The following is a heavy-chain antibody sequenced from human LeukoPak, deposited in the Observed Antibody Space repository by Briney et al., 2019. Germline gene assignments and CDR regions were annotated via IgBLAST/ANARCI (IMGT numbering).Heavy chain of an antibody. CDR1: GDTFSSYA. CDR3: ARDPIVVVITTRNSNFDY. CDR2: IIPIFGTA. J-gene: IGHJ4*02. D-gene: IGHD3-22*01. V-gene: IGHV1-69*05. Sequence: SVKVSCKAAGDTFSSYAISWVRQAPGQGLEWMGRIIPIFGTANYAQKFQGRVTITTDESTSTAYMELSSLRSEDTAVYYCARDPIVVVITTRNSNFDYWGQGTLVTVSS.